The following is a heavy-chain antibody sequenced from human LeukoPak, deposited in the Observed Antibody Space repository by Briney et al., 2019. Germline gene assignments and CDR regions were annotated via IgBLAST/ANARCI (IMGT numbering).Heavy chain of an antibody. CDR3: ARGGVLKSLDY. CDR2: IYDSGST. J-gene: IGHJ4*02. V-gene: IGHV4-59*01. D-gene: IGHD3-16*01. CDR1: GGSISSYY. Sequence: SETLSLTCTVSGGSISSYYWSWIRQPPGKGLEWIGYIYDSGSTTYNPSLKSRVTISVDTSKNQFSLKLNSLTAADTAVYYCARGGVLKSLDYWGQGTLATVSS.